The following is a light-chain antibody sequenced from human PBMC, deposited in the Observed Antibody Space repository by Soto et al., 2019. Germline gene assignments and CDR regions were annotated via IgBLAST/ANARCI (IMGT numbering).Light chain of an antibody. V-gene: IGKV1-39*01. CDR3: QQSYSFPRT. J-gene: IGKJ4*01. Sequence: DIQMTQSPSSLSASVGDRVTITCRASQSISSYLNWYQHKPGKAPNLLIYAASNLQSGVPSRFSGSGSGTDFTLTISSLQHEDFATYYCQQSYSFPRTFGGGTKVEIK. CDR1: QSISSY. CDR2: AAS.